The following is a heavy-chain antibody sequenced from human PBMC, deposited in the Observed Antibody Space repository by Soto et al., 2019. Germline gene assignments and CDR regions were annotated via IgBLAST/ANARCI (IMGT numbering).Heavy chain of an antibody. V-gene: IGHV3-15*01. D-gene: IGHD1-26*01. CDR1: GFTFNNAW. CDR2: IKNKTDGGTA. CDR3: STHPIVSPSF. J-gene: IGHJ6*04. Sequence: EVQLVESGGGLVQPGGSLTLSCAASGFTFNNAWMSWGRQAPGKGLEWVGRIKNKTDGGTAEYAAPVKGRFAISRDDSKNTLYLQMNSLKTEDTDVYYCSTHPIVSPSFWCKGSTVTVSS.